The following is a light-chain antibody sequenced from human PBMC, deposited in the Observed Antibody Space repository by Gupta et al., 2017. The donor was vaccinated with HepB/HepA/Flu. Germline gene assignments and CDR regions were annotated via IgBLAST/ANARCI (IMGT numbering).Light chain of an antibody. CDR1: KTGTKG. CDR3: QVWDSSSDHVI. J-gene: IGLJ2*01. V-gene: IGLV3-21*04. CDR2: YDD. Sequence: SYVLTQPPSVSLAPGKTARITCGGDKTGTKGVHWYQQKPGQAPVVVIYYDDDRPSGIPERFSGSNSGNTATLTISRVEAGDEADYYCQVWDSSSDHVIFGGGTKLTVL.